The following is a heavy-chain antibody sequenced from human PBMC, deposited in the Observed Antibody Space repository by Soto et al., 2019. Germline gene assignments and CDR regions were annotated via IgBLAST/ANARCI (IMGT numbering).Heavy chain of an antibody. Sequence: SETLSLTCTGSGGSISSSSYYWGWIRQPPGKGLEWIGSIYYSGSTYYNPSLKSRITISVDTSKNQFSLKLSSVTAADTGVYYCASTSGHWGQGTLVTVSS. V-gene: IGHV4-39*01. D-gene: IGHD3-10*01. CDR1: GGSISSSSYY. J-gene: IGHJ4*02. CDR2: IYYSGST. CDR3: ASTSGH.